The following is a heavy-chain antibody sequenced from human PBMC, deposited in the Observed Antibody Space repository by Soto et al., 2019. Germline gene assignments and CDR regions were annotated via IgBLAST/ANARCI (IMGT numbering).Heavy chain of an antibody. Sequence: QVQLVQSGAEVKKPGASVKVSCKASGYTFTSYGISWVRQAPGQGHEWMGWISAYNGNTNYAQKLQGRFTMTTDTSTSTAYMERSSLRSYDTAVYYCARALLYYDILTGYSRYNGFDPWGQGTLVTVSS. J-gene: IGHJ5*02. CDR3: ARALLYYDILTGYSRYNGFDP. D-gene: IGHD3-9*01. V-gene: IGHV1-18*01. CDR2: ISAYNGNT. CDR1: GYTFTSYG.